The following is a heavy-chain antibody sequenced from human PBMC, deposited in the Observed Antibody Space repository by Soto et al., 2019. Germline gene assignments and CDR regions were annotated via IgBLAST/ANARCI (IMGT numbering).Heavy chain of an antibody. CDR3: ARERHIAAAGIYYYYMDV. D-gene: IGHD6-13*01. Sequence: EVQLVESGGGLVQPGGSLRLSYTASGFTFSNYWMSWVCQAPGKGLEWVANIKQDGSEKYYVDSVKGRFTISRDNAKNSLYLQMNSLRAEDTAVYYCARERHIAAAGIYYYYMDVWGKGTTVTVSS. J-gene: IGHJ6*03. CDR2: IKQDGSEK. V-gene: IGHV3-7*01. CDR1: GFTFSNYW.